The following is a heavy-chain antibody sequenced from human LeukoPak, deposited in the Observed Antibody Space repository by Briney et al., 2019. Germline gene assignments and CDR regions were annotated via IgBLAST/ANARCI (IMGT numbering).Heavy chain of an antibody. J-gene: IGHJ6*02. V-gene: IGHV3-33*01. CDR1: GFTFSSYG. Sequence: GGSLRLSCAASGFTFSSYGMHWVRQAPGKGLEWVAVIWYDGSNKYYADSVKGRFTISRDNSKNTLYLQMNSLRAEDTAVYYCAREPNNLRYFDWLFDGMDVWGQGTTVTVSS. CDR2: IWYDGSNK. D-gene: IGHD3-9*01. CDR3: AREPNNLRYFDWLFDGMDV.